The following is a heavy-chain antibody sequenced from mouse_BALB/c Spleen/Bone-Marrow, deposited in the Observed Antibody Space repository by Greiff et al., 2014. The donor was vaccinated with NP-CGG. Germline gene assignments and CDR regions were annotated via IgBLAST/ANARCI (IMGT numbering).Heavy chain of an antibody. D-gene: IGHD1-1*01. CDR2: IYPGDGDT. V-gene: IGHV1-82*01. CDR3: ARDYYGSSFDY. J-gene: IGHJ2*01. Sequence: QVQLQQSGPELVKPGASVKISCKASGYAFSSSWMNWVKQRPGQGLEWIGRIYPGDGDTNYNGKFKGKATLTADKSSSTAYMQFSGLTSVDSAVYFCARDYYGSSFDYWGQGTTLTVSS. CDR1: GYAFSSSW.